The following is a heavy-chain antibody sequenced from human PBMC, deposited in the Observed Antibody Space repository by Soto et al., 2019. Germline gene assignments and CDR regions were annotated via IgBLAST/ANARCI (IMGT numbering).Heavy chain of an antibody. J-gene: IGHJ4*02. V-gene: IGHV4-59*01. CDR1: GDSLYRYY. D-gene: IGHD3-10*01. CDR2: IYYTGNT. Sequence: SETLSLTCNVSGDSLYRYYWSWIRQPPGKGLEWIGYIYYTGNTNYNPSLKSRVTVSIDTSKNQFSLNLTSLTAADTAVYYCARVPYYYGSGSYFFDSWGQGTLVTVSS. CDR3: ARVPYYYGSGSYFFDS.